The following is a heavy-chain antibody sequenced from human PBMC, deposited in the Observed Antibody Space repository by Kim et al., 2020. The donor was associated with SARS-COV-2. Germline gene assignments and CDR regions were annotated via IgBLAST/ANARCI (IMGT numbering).Heavy chain of an antibody. Sequence: ADSVKGRFTISRDNAKNSLYLQMNSLRDEDTAVYYCARSTGEYYYYGMDVWGQGTTVTVSS. V-gene: IGHV3-48*02. D-gene: IGHD7-27*01. CDR3: ARSTGEYYYYGMDV. J-gene: IGHJ6*02.